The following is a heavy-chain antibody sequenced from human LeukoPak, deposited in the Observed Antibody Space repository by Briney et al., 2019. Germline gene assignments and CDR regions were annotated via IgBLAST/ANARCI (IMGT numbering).Heavy chain of an antibody. Sequence: SETLSLTCAVYGGSFNGYYWSWIRQPPGKGLEWIGEINHSGSTNYNPSLKSRVTISVDTSKNQFSLKLSSVTAADTAVYYCARPRYCSSTSCYADYWDQGTLVTVSS. J-gene: IGHJ4*02. CDR2: INHSGST. V-gene: IGHV4-34*01. D-gene: IGHD2-2*01. CDR1: GGSFNGYY. CDR3: ARPRYCSSTSCYADY.